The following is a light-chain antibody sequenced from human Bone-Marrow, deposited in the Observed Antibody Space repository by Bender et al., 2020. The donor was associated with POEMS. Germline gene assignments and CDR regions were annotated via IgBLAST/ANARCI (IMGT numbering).Light chain of an antibody. Sequence: SFELTQPPSVSVSPGQTATITCSGDALPNQYAYWYQQRPGQAPVLIIYKDNERPSGIPERFSGSSSGTMVTLTISGVQAEDDADYYCQSTDTSGSYVLFGGGTKLTVL. CDR2: KDN. J-gene: IGLJ3*02. CDR3: QSTDTSGSYVL. V-gene: IGLV3-25*02. CDR1: ALPNQY.